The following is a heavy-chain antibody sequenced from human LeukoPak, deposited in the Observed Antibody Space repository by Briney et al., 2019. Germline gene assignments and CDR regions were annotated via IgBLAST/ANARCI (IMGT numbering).Heavy chain of an antibody. CDR2: ISGSGGST. CDR3: AKDQRELLGVFDY. D-gene: IGHD1-26*01. J-gene: IGHJ4*02. V-gene: IGHV3-23*01. Sequence: GGSLRLSCAASGFTFSSYAMSWVRQAPGKGLECVSAISGSGGSTYYADSVKGRFTISRDNSKNTLYLQMNSLRAEDTAVYYCAKDQRELLGVFDYWGQGTLVTVSS. CDR1: GFTFSSYA.